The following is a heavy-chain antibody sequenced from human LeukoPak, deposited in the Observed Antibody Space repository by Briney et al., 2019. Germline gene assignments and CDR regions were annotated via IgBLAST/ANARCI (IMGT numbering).Heavy chain of an antibody. D-gene: IGHD4-11*01. V-gene: IGHV4-38-2*02. J-gene: IGHJ4*02. CDR3: ARQYSNYESEY. CDR1: GYSISSGYN. CDR2: IYHSGNT. Sequence: SETLSHTCTVSGYSISSGYNWGWVRQPPGKRLEWIGCIYHSGNTYYNPSLKSRVTISVDTSKNQFSLKVSSVIAADTAIYYCARQYSNYESEYWGQGTLVTVSS.